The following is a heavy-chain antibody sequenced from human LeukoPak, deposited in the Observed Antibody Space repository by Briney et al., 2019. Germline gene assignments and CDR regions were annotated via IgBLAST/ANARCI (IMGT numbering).Heavy chain of an antibody. CDR1: GFTFNNYA. CDR3: ARAAGMDV. Sequence: GGSLRVSCAASGFTFNNYAMHWVRQAPGKGLEWVAVVSYAGSNKYYADSVKGRFTISRDKSKNTLYLQMNSLRPDDTAVYYCARAAGMDVWGQGTTVTVSS. V-gene: IGHV3-30*04. CDR2: VSYAGSNK. J-gene: IGHJ6*02.